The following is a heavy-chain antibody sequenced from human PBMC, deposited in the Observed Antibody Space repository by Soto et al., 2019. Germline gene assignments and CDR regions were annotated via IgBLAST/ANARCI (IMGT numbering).Heavy chain of an antibody. D-gene: IGHD1-26*01. CDR1: GYTFTSYA. CDR2: INAGNGNT. V-gene: IGHV1-3*01. CDR3: ARLLGIGGGIDRTRFGP. Sequence: ASVKVSCKASGYTFTSYAIDWVRQAPGQRLEWMGWINAGNGNTKYSQKFQGRVTITRDTSASTAYMELSSLRSEDTAVYYCARLLGIGGGIDRTRFGPWGQRTLVTVSS. J-gene: IGHJ5*02.